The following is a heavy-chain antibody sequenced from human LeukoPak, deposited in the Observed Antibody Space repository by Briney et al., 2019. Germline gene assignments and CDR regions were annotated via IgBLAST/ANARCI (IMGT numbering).Heavy chain of an antibody. V-gene: IGHV3-74*01. D-gene: IGHD2-8*01. J-gene: IGHJ4*01. CDR1: ELILSNYW. CDR2: ISPDGGNI. Sequence: AGGSLRLSCAASELILSNYWMHWVRHAPGKGLGWVSQISPDGGNIIFTDSVQGRFTISRDNAKNTLYLQMNSLRVEDTAVYYCAADNVGLKTFDYWGHGTQVTVSS. CDR3: AADNVGLKTFDY.